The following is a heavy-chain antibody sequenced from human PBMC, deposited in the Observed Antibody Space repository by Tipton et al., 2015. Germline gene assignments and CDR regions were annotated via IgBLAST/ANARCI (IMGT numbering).Heavy chain of an antibody. J-gene: IGHJ3*01. CDR3: AREGYGDYNIAFDF. CDR1: GFTFSDYG. V-gene: IGHV3-11*04. D-gene: IGHD4-17*01. CDR2: ISNSGSTI. Sequence: SLRLSCSASGFTFSDYGMNWVRQAPGKGLEWVSYISNSGSTIYYADSVKGRFTISRDNAKNSLYLQMNSLRAEDTAVYYCAREGYGDYNIAFDFWGQGTMLTDSS.